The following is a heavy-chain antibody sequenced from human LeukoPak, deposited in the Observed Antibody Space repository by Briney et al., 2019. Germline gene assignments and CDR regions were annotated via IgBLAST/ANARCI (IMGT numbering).Heavy chain of an antibody. Sequence: GGSLRLSCAASGFTVSSNYMSWVRQAPGKGLEWVSVIYSGGSTYYADSVKGRLTISRDNSKNTLYLQMNSLRAEDTAVYYCARAPGSRSPFDYWGQGTLVTVSS. J-gene: IGHJ4*02. CDR2: IYSGGST. CDR1: GFTVSSNY. V-gene: IGHV3-53*01. D-gene: IGHD3-10*01. CDR3: ARAPGSRSPFDY.